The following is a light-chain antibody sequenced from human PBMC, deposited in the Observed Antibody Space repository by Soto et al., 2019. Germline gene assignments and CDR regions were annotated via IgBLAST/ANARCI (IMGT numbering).Light chain of an antibody. J-gene: IGLJ1*01. CDR1: SSDVGGYNY. CDR2: EVS. CDR3: SSYTSSSTPYV. Sequence: QSALTQPASVSGSPGQSIPISCTGTSSDVGGYNYVSWYQQHPDKAPKLMIYEVSNRPSGVSNRFSGSKSGNTASLTISGLQTEDEADYHCSSYTSSSTPYVFGTGTKVTVL. V-gene: IGLV2-14*01.